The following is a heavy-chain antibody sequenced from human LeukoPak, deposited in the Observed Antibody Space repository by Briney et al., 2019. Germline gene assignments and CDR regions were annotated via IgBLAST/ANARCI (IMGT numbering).Heavy chain of an antibody. CDR3: ARGRGHDYGGDSENYYYMDV. CDR2: INTNSGDT. D-gene: IGHD4-23*01. J-gene: IGHJ6*03. V-gene: IGHV1-2*02. Sequence: ASAKVSCEASGYTFRGYYMHWVRQAPGQGLEWMGWINTNSGDTNHAQKFQGRVTMTRDTSITTAYLELSRLTYDDTAVYYCARGRGHDYGGDSENYYYMDVWGKGTMVTVSS. CDR1: GYTFRGYY.